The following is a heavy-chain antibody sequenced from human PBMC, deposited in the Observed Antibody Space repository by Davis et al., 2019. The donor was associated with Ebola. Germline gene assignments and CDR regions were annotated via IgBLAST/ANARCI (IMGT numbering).Heavy chain of an antibody. CDR2: ISGSGGST. J-gene: IGHJ3*02. Sequence: GESLKITCAASGFTFSSYAMSWVRQAPGKGLEWVSAISGSGGSTHYADSVKGRFTISRDNSKNTLYLQMNSLRAEDTAIYYCAKDKNYDFWSGYPHDAFDIWGQGTMVTVSS. CDR3: AKDKNYDFWSGYPHDAFDI. CDR1: GFTFSSYA. V-gene: IGHV3-23*01. D-gene: IGHD3-3*01.